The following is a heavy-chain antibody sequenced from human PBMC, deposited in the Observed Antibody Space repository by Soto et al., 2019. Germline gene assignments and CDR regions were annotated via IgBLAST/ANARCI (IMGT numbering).Heavy chain of an antibody. Sequence: SETLSLTCAVSDGSVNTGNFYWSWIRQPPGKGLEWIGHIYYTGAVNYNPSFKSRVTISVDTSNNQFSLKVTSVTAADTAVYYCAREEKQLARYGGDFDYWGQGVLVTVS. CDR1: DGSVNTGNFY. J-gene: IGHJ4*02. V-gene: IGHV4-61*01. CDR2: IYYTGAV. CDR3: AREEKQLARYGGDFDY. D-gene: IGHD3-16*01.